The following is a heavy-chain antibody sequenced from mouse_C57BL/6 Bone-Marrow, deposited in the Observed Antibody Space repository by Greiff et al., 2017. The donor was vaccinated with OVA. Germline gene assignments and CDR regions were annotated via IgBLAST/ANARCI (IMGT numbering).Heavy chain of an antibody. J-gene: IGHJ3*01. V-gene: IGHV1-15*01. D-gene: IGHD1-1*01. Sequence: QVHVKQSGAELVRPGASVTLSCKASGYTFTDYEMHWVKQTPVHGLEWIGAIDPETGGTAYNQKFKGKAILTADKSSSTAYMELRSLTSEDSAVYYCTRDYYGSSYHAYWGQGTLVTVSA. CDR2: IDPETGGT. CDR3: TRDYYGSSYHAY. CDR1: GYTFTDYE.